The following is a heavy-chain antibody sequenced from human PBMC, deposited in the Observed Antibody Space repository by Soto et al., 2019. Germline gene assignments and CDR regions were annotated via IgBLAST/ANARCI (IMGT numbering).Heavy chain of an antibody. CDR2: MSVYNGNT. D-gene: IGHD6-13*01. CDR3: AREYDPGIAAAGSFDY. V-gene: IGHV1-18*01. Sequence: ASVKVSCKASGYTFTSYGISWVRQTPGQGLDWMGWMSVYNGNTKYAQRLRGRGTMTTDTMTSTAYMQLRSLRSDDTAVYYCAREYDPGIAAAGSFDYWGQGTLVTVSS. CDR1: GYTFTSYG. J-gene: IGHJ4*02.